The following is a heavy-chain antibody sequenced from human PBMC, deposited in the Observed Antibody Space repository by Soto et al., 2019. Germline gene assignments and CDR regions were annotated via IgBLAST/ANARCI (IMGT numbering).Heavy chain of an antibody. CDR2: INHSGST. J-gene: IGHJ4*02. D-gene: IGHD1-26*01. CDR1: GGSFSGYY. V-gene: IGHV4-34*01. Sequence: QVQLQQWGAGLLKPSETLSLTCAVYGGSFSGYYWSCIRQPPGKGRGWIGEINHSGSTNYNPSLKSRVTVSVDTSKNQFSLRLSSVNAADTAVYYCARDIVGATTDYWGQGTLVTVSS. CDR3: ARDIVGATTDY.